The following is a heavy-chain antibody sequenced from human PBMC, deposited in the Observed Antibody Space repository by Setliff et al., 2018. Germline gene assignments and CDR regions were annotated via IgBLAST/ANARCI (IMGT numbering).Heavy chain of an antibody. Sequence: SETLSLTCTVSGDSISSGDYFWSWIRQPPGKGLEWIGSIYHSGSTYYNPSLKSRVTISVDTSKNQFSLKLSSVTAADTAVYYCASGYSYYYYYYYMDVWGKGTTVTVSS. CDR1: GDSISSGDYF. V-gene: IGHV4-39*07. CDR3: ASGYSYYYYYYYMDV. J-gene: IGHJ6*03. CDR2: IYHSGST. D-gene: IGHD5-18*01.